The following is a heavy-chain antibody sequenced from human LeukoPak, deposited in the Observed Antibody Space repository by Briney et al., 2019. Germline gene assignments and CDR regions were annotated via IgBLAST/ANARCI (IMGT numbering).Heavy chain of an antibody. V-gene: IGHV4-59*01. CDR2: IYHSGST. D-gene: IGHD3-16*01. J-gene: IGHJ4*02. CDR1: GGSISSYY. CDR3: AREMGGFDY. Sequence: SETLSLTCTVSGGSISSYYWSWIRQPPGKGLEWIGYIYHSGSTNYNPSLKSRVTISVDTSKNQFSLKLSSVTAADTAVYYCAREMGGFDYWGQGTLVTVSS.